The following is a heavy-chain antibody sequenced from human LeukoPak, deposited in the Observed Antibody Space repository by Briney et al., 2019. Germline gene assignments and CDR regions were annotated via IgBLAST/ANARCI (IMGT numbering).Heavy chain of an antibody. CDR3: ARDLPAHSGSYACDY. CDR1: GFTFSSYW. CDR2: IKQHGSEK. V-gene: IGHV3-7*01. D-gene: IGHD1-26*01. Sequence: GGSLRLSCAASGFTFSSYWMSWVRQAPGKGLEWVANIKQHGSEKYYVDSVKGRFTISRDNAKNSLYLQMNSLRAEDTAVYYCARDLPAHSGSYACDYWGQGTLVTVSS. J-gene: IGHJ4*02.